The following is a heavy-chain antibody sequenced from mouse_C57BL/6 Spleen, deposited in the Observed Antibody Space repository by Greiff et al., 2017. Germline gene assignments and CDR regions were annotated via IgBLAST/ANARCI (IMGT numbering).Heavy chain of an antibody. CDR3: ARRYDYDGRGYYFDY. J-gene: IGHJ2*01. CDR1: GFTFSSYG. D-gene: IGHD2-4*01. CDR2: ISSGGSYT. Sequence: EVMLVESGGDLVKPGGSLKLSCAASGFTFSSYGMSWVRQTPDKRLEWVATISSGGSYTYYPDSVKGRFTISRDNAKNTLYLQMSSLKSEDTAMYYCARRYDYDGRGYYFDYWGQGTTLTVSS. V-gene: IGHV5-6*02.